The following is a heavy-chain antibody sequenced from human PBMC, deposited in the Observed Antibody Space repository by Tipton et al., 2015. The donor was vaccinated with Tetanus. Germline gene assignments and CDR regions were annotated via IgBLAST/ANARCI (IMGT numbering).Heavy chain of an antibody. CDR3: ARAPFDFSDYFDL. Sequence: SLRLSCAASGFTVTSTYMAWVRQTPGKGLEWVSSIYSGSTTYYRDSVRVRFTISRDSSKNSFHLQLNNLGDEDTAIYFCARAPFDFSDYFDLWGQRTPVAVSS. CDR1: GFTVTSTY. V-gene: IGHV3-53*01. D-gene: IGHD6-19*01. CDR2: IYSGSTT. J-gene: IGHJ4*02.